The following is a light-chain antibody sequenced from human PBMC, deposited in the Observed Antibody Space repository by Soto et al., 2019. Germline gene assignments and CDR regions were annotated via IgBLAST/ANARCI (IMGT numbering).Light chain of an antibody. CDR3: QQSYSTPPLT. V-gene: IGKV1-39*01. J-gene: IGKJ4*01. Sequence: DIQMTQSPSSLSASVGDRVTITCRASQSISSYLNWYQQKPGKAPKLLIYAASSLQSGVTSRFSSSGSGTEFTLTISSLQPEDFATYYCQQSYSTPPLTFGGGTKVEIK. CDR2: AAS. CDR1: QSISSY.